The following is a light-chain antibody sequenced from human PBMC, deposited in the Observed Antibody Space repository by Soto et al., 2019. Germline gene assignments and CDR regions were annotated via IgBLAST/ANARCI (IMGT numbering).Light chain of an antibody. V-gene: IGKV3-20*01. Sequence: EIVLTQSPGTLSLSPGERVTLSCRASQSVSTISLAWYQQKPGQAPRLLIYGASSRATGIPARFRGSGSGTDFTLTISRLEPEDFAVYYCQQYGSFPLTFGPGTKVEIK. CDR3: QQYGSFPLT. J-gene: IGKJ3*01. CDR2: GAS. CDR1: QSVSTIS.